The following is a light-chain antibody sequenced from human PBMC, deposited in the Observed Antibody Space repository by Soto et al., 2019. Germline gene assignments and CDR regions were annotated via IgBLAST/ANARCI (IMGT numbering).Light chain of an antibody. V-gene: IGLV3-1*01. CDR1: KLGDKY. CDR3: QAWDSSHVV. Sequence: YELTQPPSVSVSPGQTASITCSGDKLGDKYACWYQQKPGQSPVLVIYQDSKRPSGIPERFSGSNSGNTATLTISGTQAMDEADYYCQAWDSSHVVFGGGTKLTVL. CDR2: QDS. J-gene: IGLJ2*01.